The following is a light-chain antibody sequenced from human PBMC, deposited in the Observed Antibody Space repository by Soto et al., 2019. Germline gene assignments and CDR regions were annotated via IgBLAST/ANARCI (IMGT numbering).Light chain of an antibody. CDR3: QSYDSSLSRYV. CDR1: SPNFGAGYD. V-gene: IGLV1-40*01. Sequence: VLTQPPSVSGAPGQRVTISCTGGSPNFGAGYDVHWYQQLPGTAPKLLIYTNTNRPSGVPDRFSGSKSGTSASLAITGLQAEDEADYYCQSYDSSLSRYVFGAGTKSPS. CDR2: TNT. J-gene: IGLJ1*01.